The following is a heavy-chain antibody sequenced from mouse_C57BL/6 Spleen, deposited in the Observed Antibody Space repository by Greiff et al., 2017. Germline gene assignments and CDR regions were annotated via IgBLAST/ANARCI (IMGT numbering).Heavy chain of an antibody. CDR2: IHPSDSDT. V-gene: IGHV1-74*01. J-gene: IGHJ4*01. D-gene: IGHD4-1*02. Sequence: QVQLQQPGAELVKPGASVQVSCKASGYTFPSYWMHWVKQRSGQGLEWIGRIHPSDSDTNSNQKFKGKATFTVDKSSSTAYVQLSSRISEDSAVYYCAIGQLGQVDYGGKGTSVTVS. CDR3: AIGQLGQVDY. CDR1: GYTFPSYW.